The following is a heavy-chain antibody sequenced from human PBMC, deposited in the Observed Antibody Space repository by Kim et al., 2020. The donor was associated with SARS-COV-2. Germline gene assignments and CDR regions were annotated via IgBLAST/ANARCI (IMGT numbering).Heavy chain of an antibody. J-gene: IGHJ4*02. CDR3: AKDRGGYFDY. D-gene: IGHD3-10*01. Sequence: GGSLRLSCAASGFTFSSYGMHWVRQAPGKGLEWVAVISYDGSNKYYADSVKGRFTISRDNSKNTLYLQMNSLRAEDTAVYYCAKDRGGYFDYWGQGTLVTVSS. CDR2: ISYDGSNK. CDR1: GFTFSSYG. V-gene: IGHV3-30*18.